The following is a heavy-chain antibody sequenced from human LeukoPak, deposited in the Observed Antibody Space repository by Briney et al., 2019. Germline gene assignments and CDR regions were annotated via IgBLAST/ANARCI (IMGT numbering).Heavy chain of an antibody. J-gene: IGHJ3*02. CDR1: GFTFSSYW. CDR2: IKQDGSEK. Sequence: GGSLRLSCAASGFTFSSYWMSWVRQAPGKGLEWVANIKQDGSEKYYVDSVKGRFTISRDNAKNPLYLQVNSLRAEDTAVYYCARLGNWGGNAFDIWGQGTMVTVSS. V-gene: IGHV3-7*01. CDR3: ARLGNWGGNAFDI. D-gene: IGHD7-27*01.